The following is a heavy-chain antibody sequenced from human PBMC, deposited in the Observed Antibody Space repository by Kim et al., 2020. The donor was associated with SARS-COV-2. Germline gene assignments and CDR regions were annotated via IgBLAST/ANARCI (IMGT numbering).Heavy chain of an antibody. Sequence: ASVKVSCKASGYTFTSYAMNWVRQAPGQGLEWMGWINTNTWNPTYAQGFTGRFVFTLDTSVSTAYLQISSLKAEDTAVYYCARDGYGSGSYYNVSTFDYWGQGTLVTVSS. V-gene: IGHV7-4-1*02. D-gene: IGHD3-10*01. J-gene: IGHJ4*02. CDR3: ARDGYGSGSYYNVSTFDY. CDR1: GYTFTSYA. CDR2: INTNTWNP.